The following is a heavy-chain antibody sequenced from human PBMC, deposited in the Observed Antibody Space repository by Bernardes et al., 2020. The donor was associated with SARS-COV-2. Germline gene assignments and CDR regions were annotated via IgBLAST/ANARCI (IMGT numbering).Heavy chain of an antibody. D-gene: IGHD5-18*01. CDR1: GGSISSYY. J-gene: IGHJ4*02. V-gene: IGHV4-59*01. CDR3: ATSPRSGYRYYFDY. CDR2: IYYSGST. Sequence: SETLSLTCTVSGGSISSYYWSWIRQPPGKRLEWIGYIYYSGSTNYNPSLKSRVTISIDTSKNQFSLNLSSVTAADTAVYYCATSPRSGYRYYFDYWGQGTLVTVSS.